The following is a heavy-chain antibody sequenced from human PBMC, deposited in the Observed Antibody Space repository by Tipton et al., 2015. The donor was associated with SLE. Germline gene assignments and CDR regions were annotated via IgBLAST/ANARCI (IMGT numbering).Heavy chain of an antibody. CDR2: INYSGSS. Sequence: TLSLTCSVSGASISSDDYYWTWIRQHPGKGLEWIGYINYSGSSYSNPSLKSRISLSLDTSKNHFSLNLSSVTAADTAVYYCARGMLTWRGAIIGVDVWGQGTSVNVSS. CDR1: GASISSDDYY. D-gene: IGHD2-8*01. V-gene: IGHV4-31*03. CDR3: ARGMLTWRGAIIGVDV. J-gene: IGHJ6*02.